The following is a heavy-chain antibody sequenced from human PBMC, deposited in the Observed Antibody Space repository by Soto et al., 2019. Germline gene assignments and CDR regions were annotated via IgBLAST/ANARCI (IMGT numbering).Heavy chain of an antibody. J-gene: IGHJ3*01. CDR1: GFTFNNYA. CDR2: NSGSGGST. D-gene: IGHD3-22*01. V-gene: IGHV3-23*01. Sequence: PGGSLRLSCAASGFTFNNYAMSWVRQAPGKGLEWVSANSGSGGSTYYADYVKGRFNIYRENSKNTLYLKMNRLRAEDTALYYCAKNLILVAPSHSFDFWGQGTMVTV. CDR3: AKNLILVAPSHSFDF.